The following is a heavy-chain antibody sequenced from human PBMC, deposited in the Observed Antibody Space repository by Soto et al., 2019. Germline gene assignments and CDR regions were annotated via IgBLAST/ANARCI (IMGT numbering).Heavy chain of an antibody. D-gene: IGHD1-7*01. CDR3: AREHVRGNYVFDY. Sequence: PGASVKVSCKASGYTFTDYGISWVRQAPGQGLEWMGWISAYNGNTKYVQKLQGRVTMTTDTSTTTAYMELRSLRSDDTAVYYCAREHVRGNYVFDYWGQGTLVTVSS. CDR1: GYTFTDYG. CDR2: ISAYNGNT. V-gene: IGHV1-18*04. J-gene: IGHJ4*02.